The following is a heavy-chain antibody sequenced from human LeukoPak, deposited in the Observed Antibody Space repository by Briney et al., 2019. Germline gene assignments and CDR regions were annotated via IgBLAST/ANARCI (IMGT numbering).Heavy chain of an antibody. J-gene: IGHJ3*02. CDR3: ARDGRFLEWLLYHNDAFDI. V-gene: IGHV3-7*01. D-gene: IGHD3-3*01. Sequence: GGPLRLSCAASGFTFSSYWMSWVRQAPGKGLEWVANIKQDGSEKYYVDSVKGRFTISRDNAKNSLYLQMNSLRAEDTAVYYCARDGRFLEWLLYHNDAFDIWGQGTMVTVSS. CDR1: GFTFSSYW. CDR2: IKQDGSEK.